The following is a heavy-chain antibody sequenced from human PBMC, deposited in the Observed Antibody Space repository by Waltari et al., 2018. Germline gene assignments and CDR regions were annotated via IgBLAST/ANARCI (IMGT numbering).Heavy chain of an antibody. Sequence: QVQLVQSGAEVKKPGSSVKVSCKAYGGTFSSYAISWVRQAPGQGLEWMGGIIPIFGTANYAQKFQGRVTITADESTSTAYMELSSLRSEDTAVYYCARVLVVVPAAPYYYGMDVWGQGTTVTVSS. CDR1: GGTFSSYA. V-gene: IGHV1-69*01. J-gene: IGHJ6*02. CDR2: IIPIFGTA. D-gene: IGHD2-2*01. CDR3: ARVLVVVPAAPYYYGMDV.